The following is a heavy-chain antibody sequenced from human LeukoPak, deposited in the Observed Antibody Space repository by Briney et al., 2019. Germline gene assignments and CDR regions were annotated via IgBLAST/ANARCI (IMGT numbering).Heavy chain of an antibody. V-gene: IGHV4-34*01. J-gene: IGHJ6*02. CDR2: INHSGST. D-gene: IGHD6-6*01. CDR1: GGSFSGYY. Sequence: SETLSLTWAVYGGSFSGYYWSWIRQPPEKGLEWIGEINHSGSTDYNPSLRSRVTISVDTSKNQFSLKLSSVTAADTAVYYCARGGTYSSSSSSYGMDVWGQGTTVTVSS. CDR3: ARGGTYSSSSSSYGMDV.